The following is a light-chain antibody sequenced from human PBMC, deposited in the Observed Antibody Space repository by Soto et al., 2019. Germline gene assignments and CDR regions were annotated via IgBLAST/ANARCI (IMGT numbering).Light chain of an antibody. CDR3: LQHNSYSWT. J-gene: IGKJ1*01. Sequence: DLQMTQSPSAMSASVGDRVTITCRASQGISNYLAWFQQKPGKVPQRLIYAASSLQSGVPSRFNGSGSGTEFTLTINSLQSEDFATYYCLQHNSYSWTFGQGTKVEIK. CDR1: QGISNY. V-gene: IGKV1-17*03. CDR2: AAS.